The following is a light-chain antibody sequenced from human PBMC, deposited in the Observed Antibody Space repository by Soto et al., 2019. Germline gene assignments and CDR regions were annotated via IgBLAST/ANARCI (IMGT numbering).Light chain of an antibody. CDR2: GAS. Sequence: DIQVTQSPPSLSASVGDRVTITCRASLSISSYMAWYQQKPGRAPMLLIYGASNVQSGVPLRFSGSGSGSDFTLTISSLQPEDSATYFCQQTYSNPLTFGGGTKVEIK. J-gene: IGKJ4*01. V-gene: IGKV1-39*01. CDR1: LSISSY. CDR3: QQTYSNPLT.